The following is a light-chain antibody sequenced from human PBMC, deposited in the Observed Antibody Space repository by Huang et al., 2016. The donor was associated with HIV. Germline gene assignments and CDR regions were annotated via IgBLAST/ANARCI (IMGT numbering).Light chain of an antibody. Sequence: AIRMTQSPSSLSASTGDRVNITCRASQDINNFLAWYQQKPGKAPNLLIYAASILETVVPSRFSGSGSGTEFNLSISGLQSEDFATYYCQQYYSYRTFGQGTQLEIK. J-gene: IGKJ2*01. CDR1: QDINNF. V-gene: IGKV1-8*01. CDR3: QQYYSYRT. CDR2: AAS.